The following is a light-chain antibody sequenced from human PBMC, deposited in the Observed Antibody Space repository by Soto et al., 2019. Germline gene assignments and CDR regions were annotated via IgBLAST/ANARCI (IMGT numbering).Light chain of an antibody. CDR2: GAS. J-gene: IGKJ1*01. CDR3: QQYGSSGT. V-gene: IGKV3-20*01. Sequence: EFVLTQSPGTLSLSPGERATLSCRASQSVGSTYLAWYQQRPGQAPRLLIFGASTRAAGFPDRFSGSGSGTDFTLTISRLEPEDFAVYYCQQYGSSGTFGQGTKVDIK. CDR1: QSVGSTY.